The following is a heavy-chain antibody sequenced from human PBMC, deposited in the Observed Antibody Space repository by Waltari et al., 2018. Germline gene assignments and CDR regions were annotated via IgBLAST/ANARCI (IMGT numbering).Heavy chain of an antibody. CDR2: IIPIFGTA. Sequence: QVQLVQSGAEVKKPGSSVKVSCKASGGTFSSYAIRWVRQAPGQGLEWMGGIIPIFGTANYAQKFQGRVTITADESTSTAYMELSSLRSEDTAVYYCASRLTGYYDILTGYYGMDVWGQGTTVTVSS. V-gene: IGHV1-69*01. CDR3: ASRLTGYYDILTGYYGMDV. D-gene: IGHD3-9*01. J-gene: IGHJ6*02. CDR1: GGTFSSYA.